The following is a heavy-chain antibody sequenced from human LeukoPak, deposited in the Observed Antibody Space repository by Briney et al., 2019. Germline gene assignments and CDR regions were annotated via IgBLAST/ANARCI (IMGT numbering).Heavy chain of an antibody. Sequence: GGSLRLSCAASGFSFNIYSMNWVRQAPGRGLEWVSSISFGSTYISYADSVKGRFTISRDDAKKSLYLQMNGLRAEDTALYYCASGIFYASVQTWSPVWDQGTLVTVSS. CDR2: ISFGSTYI. D-gene: IGHD3-16*01. J-gene: IGHJ4*02. CDR1: GFSFNIYS. V-gene: IGHV3-21*01. CDR3: ASGIFYASVQTWSPV.